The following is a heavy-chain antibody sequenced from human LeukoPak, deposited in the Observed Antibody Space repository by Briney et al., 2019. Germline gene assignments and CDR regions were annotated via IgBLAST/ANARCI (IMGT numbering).Heavy chain of an antibody. V-gene: IGHV4-34*01. CDR3: ARGRLEAMWELLPYEAFDI. D-gene: IGHD1-26*01. J-gene: IGHJ3*02. CDR2: INHSGST. CDR1: GGSFSGYY. Sequence: SSETLSLTCAVYGGSFSGYYWSWIRQPPGKGLEWIGEINHSGSTNYNPSLKSRITISVDTSKNQFSLKLSSVTAADTAVYYCARGRLEAMWELLPYEAFDIWGQGTMVTVSS.